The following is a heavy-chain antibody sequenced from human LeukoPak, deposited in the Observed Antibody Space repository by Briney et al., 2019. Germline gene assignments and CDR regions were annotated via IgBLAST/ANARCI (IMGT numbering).Heavy chain of an antibody. J-gene: IGHJ5*02. CDR2: NYPGDSAT. V-gene: IGHV5-51*01. Sequence: GASPQISCKGSGYLFTSYWNGRGRPLPGKGLEGRGINYPGDSATRYSPSFQGQVTISADKSISTAYLQWSSLKASDTAMYYCARRDSYYYGSGRNWFDTGGQGTLVTVSS. D-gene: IGHD3-10*01. CDR3: ARRDSYYYGSGRNWFDT. CDR1: GYLFTSYW.